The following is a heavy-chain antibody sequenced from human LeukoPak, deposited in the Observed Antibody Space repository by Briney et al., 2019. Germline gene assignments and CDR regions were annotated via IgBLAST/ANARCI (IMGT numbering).Heavy chain of an antibody. CDR1: GGSFGGYY. V-gene: IGHV4-34*01. Sequence: PSETLSLTCAVYGGSFGGYYWSWIRQPPGKGLEWIGEINHSGSTNYNPSLKSRVTISVDTSKNQFSLKLSSVTAADTAVYYCARGTTMVRGDGDYYYMDVWGKGTTVTVSS. CDR3: ARGTTMVRGDGDYYYMDV. CDR2: INHSGST. D-gene: IGHD3-10*01. J-gene: IGHJ6*03.